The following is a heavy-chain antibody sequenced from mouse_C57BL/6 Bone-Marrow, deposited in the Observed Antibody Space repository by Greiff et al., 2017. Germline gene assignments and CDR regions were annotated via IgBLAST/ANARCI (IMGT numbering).Heavy chain of an antibody. Sequence: EVQLEESGGGLVQPGGSMKLSCVASGFTFSNYWMNWVRQSPEKGLEWVAQIRLKSDNYATHYAESVKGRFTISRDDSKNSVYLQMNNLRAEDTGIYYCTVYYYSSRCAMDYWGQGTSVTVSS. CDR3: TVYYYSSRCAMDY. CDR1: GFTFSNYW. CDR2: IRLKSDNYAT. D-gene: IGHD1-1*01. V-gene: IGHV6-3*01. J-gene: IGHJ4*01.